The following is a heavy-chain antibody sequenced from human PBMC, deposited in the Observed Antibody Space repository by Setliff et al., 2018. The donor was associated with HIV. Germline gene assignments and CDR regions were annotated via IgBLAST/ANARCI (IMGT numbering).Heavy chain of an antibody. D-gene: IGHD6-25*01. CDR3: VRDTTSGWMLTN. CDR2: LNNDGTTI. J-gene: IGHJ4*02. CDR1: GFTFSTYG. V-gene: IGHV3-48*04. Sequence: LRLSCAASGFTFSTYGLNWVRQAPGKGLEWISYLNNDGTTIYYADSVRGRFTISRDNARDSLYLQMNSLRAEDTAVYYCVRDTTSGWMLTNWGQGTLVTVSS.